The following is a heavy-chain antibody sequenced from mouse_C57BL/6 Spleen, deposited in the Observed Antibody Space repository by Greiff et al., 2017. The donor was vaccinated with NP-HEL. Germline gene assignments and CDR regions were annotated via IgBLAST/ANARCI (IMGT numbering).Heavy chain of an antibody. CDR3: ARDYGSSDWYFDV. Sequence: EVQLQESGGGLVKPGGSLKLSCAASGFTFSDYGMHWVRQAPEKGLEWVAYISSGSSTIYYADTVKGRFTISRDNAKNTLFLQMTSLRSEDTAMYYCARDYGSSDWYFDVWGTGTTVTVSS. J-gene: IGHJ1*03. V-gene: IGHV5-17*01. D-gene: IGHD1-1*01. CDR2: ISSGSSTI. CDR1: GFTFSDYG.